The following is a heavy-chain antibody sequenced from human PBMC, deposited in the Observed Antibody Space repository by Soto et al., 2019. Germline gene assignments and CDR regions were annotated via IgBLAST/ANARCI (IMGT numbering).Heavy chain of an antibody. J-gene: IGHJ6*02. CDR2: IVPIFGIT. V-gene: IGHV1-69*01. CDR3: ARPDEGGYSSDHHYYYPLDV. Sequence: QVHLLQSGAEVKKPGSSVKVSCTASGASFTRYSLSWVRQAPGQGLEWVGGIVPIFGITNYAQRFQGRVKITADESTKTASMELSSLSSDDTAVYYCARPDEGGYSSDHHYYYPLDVWGQGTSVTVTS. CDR1: GASFTRYS. D-gene: IGHD3-22*01.